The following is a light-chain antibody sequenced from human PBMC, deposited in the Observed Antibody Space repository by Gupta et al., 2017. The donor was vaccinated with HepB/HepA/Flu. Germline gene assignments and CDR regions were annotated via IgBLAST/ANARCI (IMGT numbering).Light chain of an antibody. CDR3: QQYGSSLWT. V-gene: IGKV3-20*01. CDR1: QSVSSSY. Sequence: EIVLTQSPGTLSLSPGERATLSCRASQSVSSSYLAWYQQKPGQAPRLLIYGASSRATGIPDRISGSGSGTDFTLTISRLEPEDFAAYYCQQYGSSLWTFGQGTKVEIK. J-gene: IGKJ1*01. CDR2: GAS.